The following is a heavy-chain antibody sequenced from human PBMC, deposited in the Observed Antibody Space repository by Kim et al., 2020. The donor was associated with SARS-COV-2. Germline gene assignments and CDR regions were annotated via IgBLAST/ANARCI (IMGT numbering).Heavy chain of an antibody. CDR3: ARVARITIFGVVNSAFDI. CDR1: GGSISSGGYY. V-gene: IGHV4-31*03. CDR2: IYYSGST. D-gene: IGHD3-3*01. J-gene: IGHJ3*02. Sequence: SETLSLTCTVSGGSISSGGYYWSWIRQHPGKGLEGIGYIYYSGSTYYNPSLKSRVTISVDTSKNQFSLKLSSVTAADTAVYYCARVARITIFGVVNSAFDIWGQGTMVTVSS.